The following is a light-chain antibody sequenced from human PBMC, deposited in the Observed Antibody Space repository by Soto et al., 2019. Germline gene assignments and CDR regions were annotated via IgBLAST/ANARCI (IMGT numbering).Light chain of an antibody. CDR1: QSINIY. CDR2: AAS. CDR3: QQSYRSPYT. V-gene: IGKV1-39*01. Sequence: IRLTQSPSSLSASVGDRVTLTCRASQSINIYLNWYQQKPGKAPTLLIYAASSLQSGVPSRFSGGGSRTYFTLTISSLQTEAVATYCYQQSYRSPYTFGQGTKLEI. J-gene: IGKJ2*01.